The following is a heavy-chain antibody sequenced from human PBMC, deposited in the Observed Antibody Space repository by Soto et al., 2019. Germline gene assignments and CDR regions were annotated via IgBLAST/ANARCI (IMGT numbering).Heavy chain of an antibody. V-gene: IGHV1-45*02. CDR1: GYTFTYRY. CDR2: ITPFNGNT. CDR3: ASLSSFTVHAFDI. Sequence: QMQLVQSGAEVKKTGSSVKGSCKASGYTFTYRYLHWVRQAPGQALEWMGWITPFNGNTNYAQKCQDRVTITRDRSMSTAYMELSSLRSEDTAMYYCASLSSFTVHAFDIWGQGTMVTVSS. J-gene: IGHJ3*02. D-gene: IGHD4-17*01.